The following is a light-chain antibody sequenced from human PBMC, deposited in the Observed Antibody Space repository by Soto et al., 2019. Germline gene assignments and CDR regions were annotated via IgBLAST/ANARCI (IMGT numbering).Light chain of an antibody. J-gene: IGKJ4*01. V-gene: IGKV1-5*01. CDR2: DAS. Sequence: DIEMTQSPSTLSAFVTDRVTITCRASQHINNYLAWYQQKPGKAPKVLIYDASTLESGVPLRFSGRGFGTEYTLTISSLQPEDFATYYCQQYQTYPVTFGGGTKVDIK. CDR1: QHINNY. CDR3: QQYQTYPVT.